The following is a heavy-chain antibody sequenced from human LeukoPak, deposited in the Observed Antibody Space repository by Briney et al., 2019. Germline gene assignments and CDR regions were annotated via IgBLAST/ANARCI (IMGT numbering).Heavy chain of an antibody. D-gene: IGHD6-13*01. V-gene: IGHV4-4*09. Sequence: KSSETLSLTCTVSGGSISSYYWSWIRQPPGKGLEWIGYIYTSGSTNFNPSLKSRVTISVDTSKNQFSLKLSSVTAADTAVYYCARLKQQLSPFDYWGQGTLVTVSS. CDR2: IYTSGST. J-gene: IGHJ4*02. CDR1: GGSISSYY. CDR3: ARLKQQLSPFDY.